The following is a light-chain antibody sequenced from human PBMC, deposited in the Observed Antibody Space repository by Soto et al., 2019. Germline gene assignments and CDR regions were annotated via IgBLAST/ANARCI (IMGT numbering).Light chain of an antibody. CDR2: GAS. Sequence: EIVMTQSPATLSVSPGERATLSCRASQSVSSNLAWYQQKPGQAPRLLIYGASTRATGIPARFSGSGSGTEFTLTISSLQSEDFAVYYCQQYNKWPQLDFGKGPKVNIX. CDR3: QQYNKWPQLD. J-gene: IGKJ2*01. CDR1: QSVSSN. V-gene: IGKV3-15*01.